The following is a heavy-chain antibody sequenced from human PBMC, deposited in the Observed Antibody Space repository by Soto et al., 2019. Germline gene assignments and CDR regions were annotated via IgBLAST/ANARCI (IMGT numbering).Heavy chain of an antibody. V-gene: IGHV1-18*01. J-gene: IGHJ4*02. D-gene: IGHD5-18*01. CDR2: ISPYNGNT. CDR1: DKTFLSYG. Sequence: ASVKVSCKASDKTFLSYGISWVRQGPGQGLEWMGWISPYNGNTNYAQKLQGRVTMTTDTSTSTAYMELRGLRSDDTAVYYCATQIDTVMVFRDWGQGTLVTVSS. CDR3: ATQIDTVMVFRD.